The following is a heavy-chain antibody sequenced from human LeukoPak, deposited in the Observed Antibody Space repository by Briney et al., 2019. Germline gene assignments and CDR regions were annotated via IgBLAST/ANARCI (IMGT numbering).Heavy chain of an antibody. V-gene: IGHV3-23*01. CDR2: ISGSGGST. J-gene: IGHJ6*02. D-gene: IGHD2-21*02. Sequence: QPGGSLRLSCAASGFTFSSYAMSWVRQAPGKGLEWVSAISGSGGSTYYADSVKGRFTISRDNSKNTLYLQMNSLRAEDTAVYYCAREGLAYCGGDCYSQGYYGMDVWGQGTTVTVSS. CDR3: AREGLAYCGGDCYSQGYYGMDV. CDR1: GFTFSSYA.